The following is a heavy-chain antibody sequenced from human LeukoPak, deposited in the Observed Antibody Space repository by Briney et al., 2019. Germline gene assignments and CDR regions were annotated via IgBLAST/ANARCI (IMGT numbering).Heavy chain of an antibody. CDR3: GIDPNGDYIGAFDF. Sequence: GSLRLSCVASGIAFRNYAMTWVRQAPGKGLDWVSSITGSGTTTRYADSVKGRFTISRDNSVDTLYLQVNSLSAEDTAVYYCGIDPNGDYIGAFDFWGQGTKVTASS. D-gene: IGHD4-17*01. CDR2: ITGSGTTT. V-gene: IGHV3-23*01. J-gene: IGHJ3*01. CDR1: GIAFRNYA.